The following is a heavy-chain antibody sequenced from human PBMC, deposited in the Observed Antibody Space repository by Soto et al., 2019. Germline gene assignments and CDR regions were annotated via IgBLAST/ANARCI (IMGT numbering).Heavy chain of an antibody. CDR3: AREGRGRLHPDYYYYGMDV. J-gene: IGHJ6*02. D-gene: IGHD6-25*01. CDR1: GYTFTGYY. V-gene: IGHV1-2*04. CDR2: INPNSGGT. Sequence: QVQLVQSGAEVKKPGASVKVSCKASGYTFTGYYMHWVRQAPGQGLEWMGWINPNSGGTNYAQKFQGWVTMTRDTSISTAYMELSRLRSDEPAVYYCAREGRGRLHPDYYYYGMDVWGQGTTVTVSS.